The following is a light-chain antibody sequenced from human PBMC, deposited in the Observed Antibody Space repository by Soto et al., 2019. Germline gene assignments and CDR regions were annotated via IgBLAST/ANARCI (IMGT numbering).Light chain of an antibody. CDR1: QDISNN. Sequence: DIQMTQSPSSLSASVGDRVTITCQASQDISNNLNWYQQKPGKAPTLLIYDASNLETGVPSRFSGSGSGTDFTLTINSLQPEDFATYYCQQNYGTPFTFGPGTNVDFK. V-gene: IGKV1-33*01. J-gene: IGKJ3*01. CDR3: QQNYGTPFT. CDR2: DAS.